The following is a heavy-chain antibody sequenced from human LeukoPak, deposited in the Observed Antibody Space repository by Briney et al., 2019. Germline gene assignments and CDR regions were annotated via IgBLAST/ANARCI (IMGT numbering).Heavy chain of an antibody. CDR1: GGSISSNH. CDR2: FHSSGGT. D-gene: IGHD5-18*01. CDR3: ARGYSYGYDAFDI. Sequence: SETLSLTCTVSGGSISSNHWSWIRQPPGKGLEYIGYFHSSGGTNYNPSLKSRVTISADTSKNQFSLKLTSLIAADTAVYYCARGYSYGYDAFDIWGQGTMVTVSS. J-gene: IGHJ3*02. V-gene: IGHV4-59*01.